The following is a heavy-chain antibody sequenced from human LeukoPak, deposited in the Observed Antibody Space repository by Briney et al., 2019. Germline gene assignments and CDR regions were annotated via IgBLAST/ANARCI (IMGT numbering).Heavy chain of an antibody. J-gene: IGHJ6*02. CDR2: IIPIFGTA. CDR1: GGTFSSYA. Sequence: SVKVSCKASGGTFSSYAISWVRQAPGQGLEWMGGIIPIFGTANYAQKFQGRVTITADESASTAYMELSSLRSEDTAVYYCARSSNGTTYYYYYYGMDVWGQGTTVTVSS. V-gene: IGHV1-69*01. D-gene: IGHD1-1*01. CDR3: ARSSNGTTYYYYYYGMDV.